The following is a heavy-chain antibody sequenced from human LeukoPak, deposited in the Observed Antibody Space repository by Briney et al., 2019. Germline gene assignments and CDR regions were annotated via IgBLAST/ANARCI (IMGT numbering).Heavy chain of an antibody. J-gene: IGHJ4*02. CDR3: AKGQHTGYCSGGSCYSSDY. Sequence: PGGSLRLSCAASGFTFSDNYMSWIRQAPGKGLEWVSYISSSGSIYYADSVKGRFTISRDNSKNTLYLQMNSLRAEDTAVYYCAKGQHTGYCSGGSCYSSDYWGQGTLVTVSS. D-gene: IGHD2-15*01. CDR2: ISSSGSI. CDR1: GFTFSDNY. V-gene: IGHV3-11*01.